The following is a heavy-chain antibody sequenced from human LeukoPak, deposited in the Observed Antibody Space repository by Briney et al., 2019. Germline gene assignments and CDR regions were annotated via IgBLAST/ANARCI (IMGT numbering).Heavy chain of an antibody. CDR3: AKQLGYCSDGSCYFPY. CDR1: GYTFTDYY. CDR2: INPNSGGS. J-gene: IGHJ4*02. V-gene: IGHV1-2*06. Sequence: ASVKVSCKASGYTFTDYYMHWVRQAPGQGLEWMGRINPNSGGSNYAQEFQGRVTMTRDTSISTAYMELNRLTSDDTAVYYCAKQLGYCSDGSCYFPYWGQGTLVTVSS. D-gene: IGHD2-15*01.